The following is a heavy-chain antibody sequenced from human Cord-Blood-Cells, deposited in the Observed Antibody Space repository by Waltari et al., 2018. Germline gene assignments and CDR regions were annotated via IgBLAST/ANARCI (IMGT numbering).Heavy chain of an antibody. V-gene: IGHV1-2*06. J-gene: IGHJ6*02. CDR1: GYTFTGYY. D-gene: IGHD2-15*01. CDR2: INPNSGGT. CDR3: ASTYCSGGSCRDYYYGMDV. Sequence: QVQLVQSGAEVKKPGASVKVSCKASGYTFTGYYMHWVRQAPGQGLEWMGRINPNSGGTNYAQKFQGRVTMTRDTSISTAYMEPSRLRSDDTAVYYCASTYCSGGSCRDYYYGMDVWGQGTTVTVSS.